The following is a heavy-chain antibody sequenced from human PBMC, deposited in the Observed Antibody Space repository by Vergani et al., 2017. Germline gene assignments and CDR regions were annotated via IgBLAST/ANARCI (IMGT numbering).Heavy chain of an antibody. CDR1: GFTFSSYG. J-gene: IGHJ3*02. Sequence: QVQLVESGGGVVQPGRSLRLSCAASGFTFSSYGMHWVRQAPGKGLEWVAVIWYDGSNKYYADSVKGRFTISRDNSKNKLYLQMNSLRAEDTAVYYCAIERPDYGDYASAFDIWGQGTMVTVSS. CDR2: IWYDGSNK. V-gene: IGHV3-33*01. D-gene: IGHD4-17*01. CDR3: AIERPDYGDYASAFDI.